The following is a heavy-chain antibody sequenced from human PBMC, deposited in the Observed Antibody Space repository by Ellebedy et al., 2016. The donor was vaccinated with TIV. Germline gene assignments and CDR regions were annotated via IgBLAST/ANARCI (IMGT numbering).Heavy chain of an antibody. J-gene: IGHJ4*02. CDR3: ASGATPRTADY. Sequence: SETLSLSXTVSGGSISSSSYYWGWIRQPPGKGLEWIGSIYYSGTTYYNPSLKSRVTISVDTSKNQFSPKLSSVTAADTAVYYCASGATPRTADYWGQGTLVTVSS. D-gene: IGHD1-14*01. CDR2: IYYSGTT. V-gene: IGHV4-39*01. CDR1: GGSISSSSYY.